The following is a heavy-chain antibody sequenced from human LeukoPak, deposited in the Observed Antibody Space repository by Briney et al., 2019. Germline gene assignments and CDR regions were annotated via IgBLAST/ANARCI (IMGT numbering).Heavy chain of an antibody. Sequence: SETLSLTCTVAGGSIRSSSYYWGWIRQPPGKGLEWIGSIYYSGSTYYNPSLKSRVTISVDTSKNQFSLKLSSVTAADTAVYYCARLQYIAVIDPWGQGTLVTVSS. CDR2: IYYSGST. D-gene: IGHD6-19*01. V-gene: IGHV4-39*01. CDR3: ARLQYIAVIDP. J-gene: IGHJ5*02. CDR1: GGSIRSSSYY.